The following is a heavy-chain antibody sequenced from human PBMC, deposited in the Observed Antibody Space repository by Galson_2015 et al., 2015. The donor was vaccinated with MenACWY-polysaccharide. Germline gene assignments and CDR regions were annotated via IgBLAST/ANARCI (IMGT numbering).Heavy chain of an antibody. CDR1: GFTFSTYE. V-gene: IGHV3-48*03. CDR2: ISGSGDTV. D-gene: IGHD4-23*01. J-gene: IGHJ4*02. Sequence: ALRLSCAASGFTFSTYEMSWVRQAQGKGLEWVSYISGSGDTVYHADSVKGRFIISRDNAKNALFLQMNGLRAEDTAVYYCARARATVVRPLLYWGQGALVTVSS. CDR3: ARARATVVRPLLY.